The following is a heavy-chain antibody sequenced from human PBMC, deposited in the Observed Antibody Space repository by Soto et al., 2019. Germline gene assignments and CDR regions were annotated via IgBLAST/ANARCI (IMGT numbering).Heavy chain of an antibody. J-gene: IGHJ4*02. CDR3: ARDQGDGYPGSY. Sequence: QVQLVQSGAEVKKPGASVKVSCKASGYTFTSYYMHWVRQAPGQGLEWMGIINPSGGSTSYAQKFQGRVTMTRDTSTSTVYMQLSSLRSEDTAVYYCARDQGDGYPGSYWGQGTLVTVSS. CDR1: GYTFTSYY. V-gene: IGHV1-46*01. D-gene: IGHD5-12*01. CDR2: INPSGGST.